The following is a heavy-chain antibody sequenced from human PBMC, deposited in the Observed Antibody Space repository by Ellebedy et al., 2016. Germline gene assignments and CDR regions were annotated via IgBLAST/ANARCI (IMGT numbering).Heavy chain of an antibody. CDR1: GYTFTSYY. Sequence: ASVKVSXXASGYTFTSYYMHWVRQAPGQGLEWMGIINPSGGSTSYAQKFQGRVTMTRDTSTSTVYMELSSLRSEDTAVYYCAREGYVWGSYRPSDYWGQGTLVTVSS. CDR3: AREGYVWGSYRPSDY. CDR2: INPSGGST. J-gene: IGHJ4*02. V-gene: IGHV1-46*01. D-gene: IGHD3-16*02.